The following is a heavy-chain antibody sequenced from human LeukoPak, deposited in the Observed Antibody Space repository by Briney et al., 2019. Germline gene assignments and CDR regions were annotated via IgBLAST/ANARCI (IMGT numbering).Heavy chain of an antibody. V-gene: IGHV4-34*01. CDR2: INHSGST. Sequence: SETLSLTCAVYGGSFSGYYWSWIRQPPGKGLEWIGEINHSGSTNYNPSLKSRVTISVDTSKNQFSLKLNSVTAADTAVYYCARGGVGTDEGSWYGYWGQGTLVTVSS. J-gene: IGHJ4*02. D-gene: IGHD6-13*01. CDR3: ARGGVGTDEGSWYGY. CDR1: GGSFSGYY.